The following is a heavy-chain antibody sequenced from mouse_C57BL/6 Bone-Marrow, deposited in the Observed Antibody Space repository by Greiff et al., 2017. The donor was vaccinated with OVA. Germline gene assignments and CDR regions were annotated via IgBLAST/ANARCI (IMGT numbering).Heavy chain of an antibody. Sequence: EVKLVESGPGMVKPSQSLSLTCTVTGYSITSGYDWHWIRHFPGNKLEWMGYISYSGSTNYNPSLKSRISITHDTSKNHFFLKLNSVTTEDTATYYCARAGDSRGAMDYWGQGTSVTVSS. J-gene: IGHJ4*01. CDR2: ISYSGST. V-gene: IGHV3-1*01. CDR3: ARAGDSRGAMDY. CDR1: GYSITSGYD.